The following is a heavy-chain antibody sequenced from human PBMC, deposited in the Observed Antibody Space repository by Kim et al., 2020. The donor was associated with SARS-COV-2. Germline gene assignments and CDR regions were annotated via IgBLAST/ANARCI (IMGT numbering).Heavy chain of an antibody. J-gene: IGHJ4*02. CDR3: AREAVYDSSGYFFDY. V-gene: IGHV4-59*01. Sequence: PSLKSRVTISVDTSKNQFSLKLSSVTAADTAVYYCAREAVYDSSGYFFDYWGQGTLVTVSS. D-gene: IGHD3-22*01.